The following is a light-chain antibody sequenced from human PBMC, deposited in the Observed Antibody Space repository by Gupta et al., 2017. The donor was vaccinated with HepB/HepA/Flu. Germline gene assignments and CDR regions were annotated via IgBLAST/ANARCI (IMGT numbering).Light chain of an antibody. V-gene: IGKV3-20*01. CDR3: QQYAASSFT. CDR2: SAS. J-gene: IGKJ2*01. Sequence: IVFTQSPGTLSLSPGERATLSCRASQSVSTAYLAWYQQKPGQAPRLLLHSASSRATGIPNRFSGSGSGTDFTLTINRLEPEDFAVYYCQQYAASSFTFGQGTKLEIK. CDR1: QSVSTAY.